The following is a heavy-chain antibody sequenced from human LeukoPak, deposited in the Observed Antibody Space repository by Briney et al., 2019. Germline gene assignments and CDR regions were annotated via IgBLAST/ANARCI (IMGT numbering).Heavy chain of an antibody. V-gene: IGHV3-23*01. D-gene: IGHD6-19*01. CDR2: ISGSGGST. Sequence: GGSLRLSCAVSGFTFINYAMSWVRQAPGKGLEWVSVISGSGGSTYYADSVKGRFTISRDNSKNTLYLQMNSLRAEDTAVYYCARHSSGWYYDYSDYWGQGTLVTVSS. CDR1: GFTFINYA. CDR3: ARHSSGWYYDYSDY. J-gene: IGHJ4*02.